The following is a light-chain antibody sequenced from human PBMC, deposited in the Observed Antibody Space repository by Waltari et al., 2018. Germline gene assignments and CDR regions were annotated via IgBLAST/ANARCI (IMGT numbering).Light chain of an antibody. Sequence: IHMNQSPSSVSASVGDRVTLTCRASQGISSRLAWYQQKPGKAPKPLIYDASSLHSGVPSRFSGSGSGTDFTLTIRSLQPEDFATYYCQQVNSFPRTFGQGTKVEVK. CDR1: QGISSR. J-gene: IGKJ1*01. V-gene: IGKV1-12*01. CDR2: DAS. CDR3: QQVNSFPRT.